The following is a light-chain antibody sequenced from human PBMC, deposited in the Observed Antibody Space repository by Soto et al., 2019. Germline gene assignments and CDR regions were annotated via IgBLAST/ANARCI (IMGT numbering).Light chain of an antibody. J-gene: IGKJ2*02. V-gene: IGKV3-20*01. CDR1: QSVSSNY. CDR3: QQYGTSPCT. Sequence: EIVLTQSTGTLSLSPGDRATLSCRASQSVSSNYLAWYQQKPGQAPRLLIYDTSNRATGIPDRFSGSGSGTHFPLTISRLEPEDFAVYYIQQYGTSPCTFGQRTNLESK. CDR2: DTS.